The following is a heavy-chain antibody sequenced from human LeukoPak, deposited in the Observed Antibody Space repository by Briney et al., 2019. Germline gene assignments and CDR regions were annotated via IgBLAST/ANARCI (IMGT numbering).Heavy chain of an antibody. CDR3: AKDLAYQLLYSFDS. CDR1: GFTFNSHR. D-gene: IGHD2-2*02. V-gene: IGHV3-30*02. J-gene: IGHJ5*01. CDR2: MRFDGSHA. Sequence: GGSLRLSCAAAGFTFNSHRMHWVRQAPGKGPEWVALMRFDGSHAEYADSVKGRFTISRDNSKNTLYLQMNSLRPEDTAVYFCAKDLAYQLLYSFDSWGQGTLVTVSS.